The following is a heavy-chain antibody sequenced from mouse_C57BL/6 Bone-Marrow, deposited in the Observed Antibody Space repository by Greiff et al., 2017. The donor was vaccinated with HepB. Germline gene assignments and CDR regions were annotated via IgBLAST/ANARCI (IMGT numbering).Heavy chain of an antibody. CDR2: IWSGGST. CDR1: GFSLTSYG. D-gene: IGHD2-1*01. Sequence: QVQLQQSGPGLVQPSQSLSITCTVSGFSLTSYGVHWVRQSPGKGLAWLGVIWSGGSTDYNAAFISRLSISKDNSKSQVFFKMNSLQADDTAIYYCARIEEGNYVRDYYAMDYWGQGTSVTVSS. J-gene: IGHJ4*01. V-gene: IGHV2-2*01. CDR3: ARIEEGNYVRDYYAMDY.